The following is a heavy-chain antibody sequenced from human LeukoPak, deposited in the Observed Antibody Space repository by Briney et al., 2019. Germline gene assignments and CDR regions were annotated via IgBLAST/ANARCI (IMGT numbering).Heavy chain of an antibody. D-gene: IGHD2-2*01. CDR2: INTDGTYT. CDR3: ARGQGTSDY. V-gene: IGHV3-74*01. CDR1: GFTFSSYA. Sequence: GGSLRLSCAASGFTFSSYAISWVRQAPGKGLVWVSRINTDGTYTNYADSVKGRFTISRDNAKNTLHLQMNNLRAEDTAVYYCARGQGTSDYWGQGTLVTVSS. J-gene: IGHJ4*02.